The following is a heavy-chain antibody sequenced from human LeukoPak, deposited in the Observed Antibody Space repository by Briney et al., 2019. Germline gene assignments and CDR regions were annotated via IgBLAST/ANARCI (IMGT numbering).Heavy chain of an antibody. CDR2: ILSDGSMT. CDR3: ATDGSYALGG. Sequence: PGGSLRLSCEASGFTFSNVWMHWVRQAPGKGLAWVSYILSDGSMTNYADNVKGRFTVSRDNAKNTVYLQTNSLRVEDTAVYYCATDGSYALGGWGQGTLVTVSS. V-gene: IGHV3-74*01. D-gene: IGHD3-16*01. J-gene: IGHJ4*02. CDR1: GFTFSNVW.